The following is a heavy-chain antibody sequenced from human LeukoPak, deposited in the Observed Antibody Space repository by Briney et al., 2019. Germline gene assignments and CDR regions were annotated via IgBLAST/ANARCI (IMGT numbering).Heavy chain of an antibody. J-gene: IGHJ6*03. V-gene: IGHV1-18*04. CDR2: ISAYNGNT. Sequence: ASVKVSCKASGYTFTSYYMHWVRQAPGQGLEWMGWISAYNGNTKYTQKLQGRVTMTTDTSTSTAYMELRSLRSDDTAVYYCARDSPGIDPLAARPNYYYYMDVWGKGTTVTVSS. CDR3: ARDSPGIDPLAARPNYYYYMDV. D-gene: IGHD6-6*01. CDR1: GYTFTSYY.